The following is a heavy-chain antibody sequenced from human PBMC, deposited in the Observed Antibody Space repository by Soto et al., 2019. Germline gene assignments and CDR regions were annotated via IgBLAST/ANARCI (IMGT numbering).Heavy chain of an antibody. Sequence: QVQLVQSGAEVKKPGSSVKVSCKASGGTFTSYYMHWVRQAPGQGLEWMGIINPSGGSTSYAQKFQGRVTMTRDTSTSTVYMELSSLRSEDTAVYYCARDSWITFGGVIGKGPNPVGMDVWGQGTTVTVSS. CDR3: ARDSWITFGGVIGKGPNPVGMDV. CDR1: GGTFTSYY. V-gene: IGHV1-46*01. D-gene: IGHD3-16*02. J-gene: IGHJ6*02. CDR2: INPSGGST.